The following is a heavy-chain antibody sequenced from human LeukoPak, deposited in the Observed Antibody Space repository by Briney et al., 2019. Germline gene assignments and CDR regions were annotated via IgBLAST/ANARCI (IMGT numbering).Heavy chain of an antibody. CDR1: GGSISSYY. J-gene: IGHJ6*02. D-gene: IGHD2-2*02. V-gene: IGHV4-4*07. CDR2: IYTSGST. CDR3: ARDPLGYCSSTSCYRTWGYYYYGMDV. Sequence: SETLSLTCTVSGGSISSYYWSWIRQPAGKGLEWIGRIYTSGSTNYNPSLKSRVTMSVDTSKNQFSLKLSSVTAADTAVYYCARDPLGYCSSTSCYRTWGYYYYGMDVWGQGTTVTVSS.